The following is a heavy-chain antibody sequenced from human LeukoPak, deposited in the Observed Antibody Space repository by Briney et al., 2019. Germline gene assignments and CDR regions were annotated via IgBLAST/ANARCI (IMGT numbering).Heavy chain of an antibody. D-gene: IGHD6-13*01. CDR3: AKDWVAAAGTGAFDY. J-gene: IGHJ4*02. CDR2: IRYDGSNK. Sequence: TGGSLRLSCAASGFTFSSYGMHWVRQAPGKGLEWVAFIRYDGSNKYYADSVKGRFTISSDNSKNTLYLQMNSLRAEDTAVYYCAKDWVAAAGTGAFDYWGQGTLVTVSS. V-gene: IGHV3-30*02. CDR1: GFTFSSYG.